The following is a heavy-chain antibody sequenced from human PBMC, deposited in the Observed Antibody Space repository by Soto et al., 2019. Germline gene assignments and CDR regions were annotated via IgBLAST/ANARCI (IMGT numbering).Heavy chain of an antibody. CDR2: MNPNSGNT. V-gene: IGHV1-8*01. CDR1: GYTFTSYD. CDR3: ASGTYYDYVWGSYRQGPFDI. D-gene: IGHD3-16*02. Sequence: QVQLVQSGAEVKKPGASVKVSCKASGYTFTSYDINWVRQATGQGLEWMGWMNPNSGNTGYAQKFQGRVTMTRNTSISTADMELSSLRSEDTAVYYCASGTYYDYVWGSYRQGPFDIWGQGTMVTVSS. J-gene: IGHJ3*02.